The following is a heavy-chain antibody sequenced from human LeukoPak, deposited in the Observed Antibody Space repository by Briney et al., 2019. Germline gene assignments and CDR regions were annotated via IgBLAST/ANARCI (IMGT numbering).Heavy chain of an antibody. CDR3: ARVPESYSNYGLNDY. CDR2: IYTSGST. Sequence: SETLSLTCTVSGGSISSGSYYWSWIRQPAGKGLEWIGRIYTSGSTNYNPSLKSRVTISVDTSKNQFSLKLSSVTAADTAVYYCARVPESYSNYGLNDYWGQGTLVTVSS. J-gene: IGHJ4*02. D-gene: IGHD4-11*01. CDR1: GGSISSGSYY. V-gene: IGHV4-61*02.